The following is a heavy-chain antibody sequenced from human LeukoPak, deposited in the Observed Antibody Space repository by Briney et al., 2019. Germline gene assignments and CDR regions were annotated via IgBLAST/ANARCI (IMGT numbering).Heavy chain of an antibody. J-gene: IGHJ5*02. Sequence: PGGSLRLSCTASGFIFSNSATFRNYAMSWVRQAPGKGPEWVGRIKSKADGGTTDYAAPVKGRFTISRDDSKNTLFLQMNGLKTEDTAVYYCTTDLSTGDFRPSWGQGTLVTVSS. CDR2: IKSKADGGTT. CDR1: GFIFSNSA. CDR3: TTDLSTGDFRPS. D-gene: IGHD3-3*01. V-gene: IGHV3-15*01.